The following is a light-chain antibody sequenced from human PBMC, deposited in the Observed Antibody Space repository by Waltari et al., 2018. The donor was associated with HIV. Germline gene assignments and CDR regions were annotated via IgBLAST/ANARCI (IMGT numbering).Light chain of an antibody. Sequence: QSVLTQPPSVSGAPGPRVPIACTGPRLHIGAGFDVHWYQQIPGNAPKLLIYDNNIRPSGVPDRFSGSKSGTSASLAITGLQSEDEADYYCQSYDMSQSGSLVFGGGTKLTVL. CDR1: RLHIGAGFD. CDR3: QSYDMSQSGSLV. V-gene: IGLV1-40*01. CDR2: DNN. J-gene: IGLJ2*01.